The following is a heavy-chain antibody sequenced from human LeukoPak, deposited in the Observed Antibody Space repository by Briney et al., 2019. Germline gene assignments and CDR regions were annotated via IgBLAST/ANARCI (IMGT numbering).Heavy chain of an antibody. CDR3: ATRPPYGSGSYFDY. D-gene: IGHD3-10*01. CDR2: VYPGDSDT. J-gene: IGHJ4*02. V-gene: IGHV5-51*01. Sequence: GESLKISCKGSGYSFTSYWIGWVRKMPGKGLGWMGIVYPGDSDTRYSPSFQGQVTISADKSIRTAYLHWSSLKASDTAMYYCATRPPYGSGSYFDYWGQGTLVTVSS. CDR1: GYSFTSYW.